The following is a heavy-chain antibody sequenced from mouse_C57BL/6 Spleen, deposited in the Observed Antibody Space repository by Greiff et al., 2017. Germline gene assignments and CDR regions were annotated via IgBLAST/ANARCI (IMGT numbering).Heavy chain of an antibody. V-gene: IGHV5-12*01. J-gene: IGHJ2*01. D-gene: IGHD1-1*01. CDR1: GFTFSDYY. CDR3: ARHGGIYYYGYFDY. CDR2: ISNGGGST. Sequence: VQLKESGGGLVQPGGSLKLSCAASGFTFSDYYMYWVRQTPEKRLEWVAYISNGGGSTYYPDTVKGRFTISRDNAKNTLYLQMSRLKSEDTAMDYCARHGGIYYYGYFDYWGQGTTLTVSS.